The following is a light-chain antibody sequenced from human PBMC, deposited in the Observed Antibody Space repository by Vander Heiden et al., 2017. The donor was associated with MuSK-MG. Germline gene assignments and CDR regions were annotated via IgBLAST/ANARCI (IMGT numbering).Light chain of an antibody. V-gene: IGLV2-14*01. CDR1: SRDIGAYNF. CDR2: DVT. J-gene: IGLJ2*01. CDR3: NSFTTSHTHV. Sequence: QSALTQPASVSGSPGQSITIPCTGTSRDIGAYNFVARFRQHPGKAPKLVLFDVTVRPSGVSIRGSGSKSATTASMTISELQAEDDAYYCCNSFTTSHTHVFGGGTKVTVL.